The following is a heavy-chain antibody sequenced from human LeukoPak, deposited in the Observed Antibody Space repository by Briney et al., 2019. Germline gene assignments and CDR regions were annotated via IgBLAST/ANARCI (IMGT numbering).Heavy chain of an antibody. CDR3: AKDRMDTAMVYRFDY. V-gene: IGHV3-23*01. CDR1: GFTFSSYE. Sequence: GGSLRLSCAASGFTFSSYEMNWVRQAPGKGLEWVSAISGSGGSTYYADSVKGRFTISRDNSKNTLYLQMNSLRAEHTAVYYCAKDRMDTAMVYRFDYWGQGTLVTVSS. J-gene: IGHJ4*02. D-gene: IGHD5-18*01. CDR2: ISGSGGST.